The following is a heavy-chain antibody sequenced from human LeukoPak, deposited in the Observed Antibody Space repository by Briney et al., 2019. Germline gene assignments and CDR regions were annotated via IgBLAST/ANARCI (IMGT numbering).Heavy chain of an antibody. V-gene: IGHV3-23*01. J-gene: IGHJ4*02. CDR1: GFTFSSYA. D-gene: IGHD6-19*01. Sequence: GGSLRLSCAASGFTFSSYAMSWVRQAPGKGLEWVSAISGSGGSTYYADSVKGRFTISRDNSKNTLYLQMNSLGAEDTAVYYCAKDGSGWYRGNFDYWGQGTLVTVSS. CDR3: AKDGSGWYRGNFDY. CDR2: ISGSGGST.